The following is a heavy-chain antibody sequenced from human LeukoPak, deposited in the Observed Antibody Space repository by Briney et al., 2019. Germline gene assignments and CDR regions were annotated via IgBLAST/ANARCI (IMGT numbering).Heavy chain of an antibody. CDR3: ARGSSIDYVWGTYRQFDY. CDR1: GFTFSTYS. Sequence: GGSLRLSCAASGFTFSTYSMNWVRQAPRKGLEWLSYISSSHSTIYSADSVKGRFTISRDNAKNSLYLQMNSLRAEDTAVYYCARGSSIDYVWGTYRQFDYWGQGTLVTVSS. CDR2: ISSSHSTI. V-gene: IGHV3-48*01. J-gene: IGHJ4*02. D-gene: IGHD3-16*02.